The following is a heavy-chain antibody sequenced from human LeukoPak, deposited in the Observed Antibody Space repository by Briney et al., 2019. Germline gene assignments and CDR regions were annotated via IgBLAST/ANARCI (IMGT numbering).Heavy chain of an antibody. J-gene: IGHJ4*02. CDR3: AKLADSGYDSNDY. D-gene: IGHD5-12*01. V-gene: IGHV3-21*04. CDR1: GFTFSSYS. Sequence: KPGGSLRLSCAASGFTFSSYSMTWVRQAPGKGLEWVSSISSSSSYIYYADSVKGRFTISRDNSKNTLYLQMNSLRAEDTAVYYCAKLADSGYDSNDYWGQGTLVTVSS. CDR2: ISSSSSYI.